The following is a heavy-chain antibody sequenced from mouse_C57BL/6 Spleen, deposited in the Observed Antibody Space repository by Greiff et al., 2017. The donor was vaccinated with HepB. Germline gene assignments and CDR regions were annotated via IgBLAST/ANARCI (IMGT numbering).Heavy chain of an antibody. CDR1: GFTFSDYG. CDR2: ISSGSSTI. Sequence: EVKVVESGGGLVKPGGSLKLSCAASGFTFSDYGMYWVRQAPEKGLEWVAYISSGSSTIYYADTVKGRFTISRDNAKNTLFLQMTSLRSEDTAMYYCARRYYGSSGYYAMDYWGQGTSVTVSS. V-gene: IGHV5-17*01. CDR3: ARRYYGSSGYYAMDY. D-gene: IGHD1-1*01. J-gene: IGHJ4*01.